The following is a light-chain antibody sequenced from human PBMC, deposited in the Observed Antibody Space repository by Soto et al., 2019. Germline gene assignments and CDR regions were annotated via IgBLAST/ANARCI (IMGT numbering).Light chain of an antibody. Sequence: EIVLTQSPGTLSLSPGEVATLSCSASQSVDSNYLAWYQQKPGQAPRLLIHGASDRATGIPARFSGSGSGTEFTLTISSLQSEDFAVYYCQQYNNWWTFGQGTKVDIK. CDR3: QQYNNWWT. J-gene: IGKJ1*01. CDR2: GAS. V-gene: IGKV3-15*01. CDR1: QSVDSN.